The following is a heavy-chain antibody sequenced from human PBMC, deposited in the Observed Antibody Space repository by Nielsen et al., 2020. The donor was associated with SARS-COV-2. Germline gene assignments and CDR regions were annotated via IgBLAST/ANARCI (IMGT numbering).Heavy chain of an antibody. J-gene: IGHJ5*02. CDR1: GGTFSSDA. Sequence: SVKVSCKASGGTFSSDAISWVRQAPGQGLEWVGGIIIVFDTANSAPKFQGRVTMTTDTSATTAFMELSSLKSEDTAVYFCVIVTAALAFDPWGQGSLVTVSS. D-gene: IGHD3-16*02. V-gene: IGHV1-69*05. CDR2: IIIVFDTA. CDR3: VIVTAALAFDP.